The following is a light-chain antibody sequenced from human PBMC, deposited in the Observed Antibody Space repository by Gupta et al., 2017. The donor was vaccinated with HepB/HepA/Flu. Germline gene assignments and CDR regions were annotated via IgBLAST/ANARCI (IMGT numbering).Light chain of an antibody. CDR3: GAWDSSLSDWV. J-gene: IGLJ3*02. CDR1: SSSIGKNY. V-gene: IGLV1-51*02. Sequence: QSVLTQPPSVSAAPGQKVTISCSGSSSSIGKNYVSWYRQLPGTAPKLLISENNNRPSGIPDRFSGSKSATSATLTITGLQTGDKADYYCGAWDSSLSDWVFGGGTKLTVL. CDR2: ENN.